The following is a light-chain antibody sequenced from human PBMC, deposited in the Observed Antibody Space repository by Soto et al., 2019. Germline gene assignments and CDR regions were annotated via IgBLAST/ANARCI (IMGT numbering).Light chain of an antibody. CDR1: QSVSSSY. CDR3: HQRQSWPRT. V-gene: IGKV3-20*01. J-gene: IGKJ5*01. CDR2: GAS. Sequence: IVLTHSPGTLSFSPGEIATLSFRASQSVSSSYLAWYQQKPGQAPRLLMFGASTRAPGIPARFSASGSGTDFTLTISDVQPEDFALYYCHQRQSWPRTFGQGTRLEIK.